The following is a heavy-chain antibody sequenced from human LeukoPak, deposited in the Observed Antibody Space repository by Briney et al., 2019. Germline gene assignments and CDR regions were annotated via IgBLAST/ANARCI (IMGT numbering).Heavy chain of an antibody. V-gene: IGHV3-23*01. J-gene: IGHJ6*03. CDR2: ISGSGGST. CDR1: GFTFSSYA. CDR3: AKGGAAAGTGYYYYYYMDV. Sequence: PGGSLRLSCAASGFTFSSYAMSWVRQAPGKGLEWVSPISGSGGSTYYADSVKGRFTISRDNSKNTLYLQMNSLRAEDTAVYYCAKGGAAAGTGYYYYYYMDVWGKGTTVTVSS. D-gene: IGHD6-13*01.